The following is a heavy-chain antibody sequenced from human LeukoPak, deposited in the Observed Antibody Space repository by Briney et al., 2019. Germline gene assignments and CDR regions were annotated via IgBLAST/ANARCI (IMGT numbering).Heavy chain of an antibody. CDR3: ARNNIFGYASGWPLDY. V-gene: IGHV3-30-3*01. D-gene: IGHD6-19*01. CDR1: GFTFSSYA. J-gene: IGHJ4*02. Sequence: PGGFLRLSCAASGFTFSSYAIDWVRQAPGKGLEGVALISYDGSKKYYAESVKGRFTISRDNSKNTLYLQMNSLRPEDTAVYYCARNNIFGYASGWPLDYWGQGTLVTVSS. CDR2: ISYDGSKK.